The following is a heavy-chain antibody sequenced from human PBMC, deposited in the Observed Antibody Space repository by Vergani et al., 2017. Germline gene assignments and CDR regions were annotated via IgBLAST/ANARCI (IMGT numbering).Heavy chain of an antibody. J-gene: IGHJ4*02. CDR3: ASDRRFRGSYFHLGL. CDR1: GGSFSGYY. Sequence: QVQLQQWGAGLLKPSETLSLTCAVYGGSFSGYYWSWIRQPPGKGLEWIGEINHSGSTNYNPSLKSRVSMSLDTSKNQFSLHLTSVTAADSATYYCASDRRFRGSYFHLGLWGQGALVNVSS. D-gene: IGHD1-26*01. V-gene: IGHV4-34*01. CDR2: INHSGST.